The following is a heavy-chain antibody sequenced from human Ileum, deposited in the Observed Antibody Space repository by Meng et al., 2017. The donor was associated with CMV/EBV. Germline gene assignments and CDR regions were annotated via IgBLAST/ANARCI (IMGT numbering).Heavy chain of an antibody. V-gene: IGHV4-4*07. CDR1: GGSISGYY. Sequence: LQEAVPGLVKPSEPLSLTCTVSGGSISGYYWSWIRQPATKGLEWIGRVYSSGSTDYNPSLQSRVTMSVDTSKNQFSLKLSSVTAADTAVYYCARGSSSWAFDYWGQGTLVTVSS. CDR2: VYSSGST. D-gene: IGHD2-2*01. CDR3: ARGSSSWAFDY. J-gene: IGHJ4*02.